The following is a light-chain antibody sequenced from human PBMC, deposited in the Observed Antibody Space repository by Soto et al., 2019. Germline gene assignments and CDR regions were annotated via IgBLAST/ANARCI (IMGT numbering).Light chain of an antibody. Sequence: IVLTQSPDTLSLSPGDRATLSCGASQSVNAKYLALYQQRPGQPPRLLIYAASRRAAGIPERFSVGGSETKFTLTISRLEPEDFAVYYCQQFDSSPVTFGQGTNVEIK. V-gene: IGKV3-20*01. CDR3: QQFDSSPVT. CDR2: AAS. J-gene: IGKJ2*01. CDR1: QSVNAKY.